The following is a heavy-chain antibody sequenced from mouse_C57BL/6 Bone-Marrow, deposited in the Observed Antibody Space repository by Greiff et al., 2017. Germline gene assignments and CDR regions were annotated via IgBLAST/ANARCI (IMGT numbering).Heavy chain of an antibody. CDR1: GFTFSDYG. CDR2: ISSGSSTI. V-gene: IGHV5-17*01. CDR3: ARNGRLLWYLAWFAC. Sequence: EVMLVESGGGLVKPGGSLKLSCAASGFTFSDYGMHWVRQAPEKGLEWVAYISSGSSTIYYADTVKGRFTISRDNAKNTLFLQMTSLRSEDTAMYYCARNGRLLWYLAWFACWGQGTLVTVSA. J-gene: IGHJ3*01. D-gene: IGHD2-1*01.